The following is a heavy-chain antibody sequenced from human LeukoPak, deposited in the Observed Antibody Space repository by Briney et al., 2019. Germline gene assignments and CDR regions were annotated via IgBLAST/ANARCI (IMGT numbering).Heavy chain of an antibody. CDR3: ARAQSCSSTSCYTWYYYYMDV. D-gene: IGHD2-2*02. J-gene: IGHJ6*03. CDR1: GFTFSSYS. CDR2: ISSSSSTI. V-gene: IGHV3-48*04. Sequence: GGSLRLSCAASGFTFSSYSMNWVRQAPGKGLEWVSYISSSSSTIYYADSVKGRFTISRDNAKNSLYLQMNSLRAEGTAVYYCARAQSCSSTSCYTWYYYYMDVWGKGTTVTVSS.